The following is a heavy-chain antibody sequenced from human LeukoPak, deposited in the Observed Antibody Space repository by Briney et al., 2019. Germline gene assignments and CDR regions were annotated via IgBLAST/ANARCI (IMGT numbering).Heavy chain of an antibody. V-gene: IGHV1-2*04. Sequence: ASVKVSCKASGYTCTGYYMHWVRQAPGQGLEWMGWINPNSGGTNYAQKFQGWVTMTRDTSISTAYMELSRLRSDDTAVYYCARDHQYSSSWYNYYYGMDVWGQGTTVTVSS. CDR1: GYTCTGYY. D-gene: IGHD6-13*01. CDR2: INPNSGGT. CDR3: ARDHQYSSSWYNYYYGMDV. J-gene: IGHJ6*02.